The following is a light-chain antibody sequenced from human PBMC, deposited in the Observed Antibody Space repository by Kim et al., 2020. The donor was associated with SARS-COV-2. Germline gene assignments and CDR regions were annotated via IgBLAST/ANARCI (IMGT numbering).Light chain of an antibody. CDR2: DAS. CDR1: QDISNY. Sequence: SASVGDRVTITCQASQDISNYLNWYQQTPGKAPKLLIFDASNLETGVPSRFTGSGSGTDFTFTISSLQPEDIATYYCQQYDNLPYTFGQGSKLEI. J-gene: IGKJ2*01. CDR3: QQYDNLPYT. V-gene: IGKV1-33*01.